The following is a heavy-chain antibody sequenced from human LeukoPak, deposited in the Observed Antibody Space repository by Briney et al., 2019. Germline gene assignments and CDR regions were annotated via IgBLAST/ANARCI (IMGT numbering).Heavy chain of an antibody. CDR2: IYYSGST. J-gene: IGHJ4*02. V-gene: IGHV4-59*01. CDR3: ARGGSGWYDY. CDR1: GGSISSYY. D-gene: IGHD6-19*01. Sequence: SETLSLTCTVSGGSISSYYWSWIRQPPGKGLGWIGYIYYSGSTNYNPSLKSRVTISVDTSKNQFSLKLSSVTAADTAVYYCARGGSGWYDYWGQGTLVTVSS.